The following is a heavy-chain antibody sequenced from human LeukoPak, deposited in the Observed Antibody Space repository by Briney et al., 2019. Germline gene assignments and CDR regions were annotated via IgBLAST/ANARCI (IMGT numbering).Heavy chain of an antibody. V-gene: IGHV4-39*01. CDR1: GGSISSSSYY. D-gene: IGHD3-10*01. CDR2: IYYSGST. J-gene: IGHJ5*02. CDR3: ARMVRGVILQGGWFDP. Sequence: NPSETLSLTCTVSGGSISSSSYYWGWIRQPPGKGLEWIGSIYYSGSTYYNPSLKSRVTISVDTSKNQLSLKLSSVTAADTAVYYCARMVRGVILQGGWFDPWGQGTLVTVSS.